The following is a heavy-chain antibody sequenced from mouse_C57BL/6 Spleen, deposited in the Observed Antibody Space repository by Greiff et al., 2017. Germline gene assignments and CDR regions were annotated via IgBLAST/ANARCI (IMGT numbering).Heavy chain of an antibody. CDR3: ARRDYDYDGYYAMGY. CDR1: GYAFSSYW. Sequence: VQLQQSGAELVKPGASVKISCKASGYAFSSYWMNWVKQRPGKGLEWIGQIYPGDGDTNYNGKFKGKATLTADKSSSTAYMQLSSLTSEDSAVYFCARRDYDYDGYYAMGYWGQGTSVTVSS. CDR2: IYPGDGDT. V-gene: IGHV1-80*01. D-gene: IGHD2-4*01. J-gene: IGHJ4*01.